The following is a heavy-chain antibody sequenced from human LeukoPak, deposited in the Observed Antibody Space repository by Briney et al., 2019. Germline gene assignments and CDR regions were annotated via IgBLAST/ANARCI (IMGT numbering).Heavy chain of an antibody. V-gene: IGHV4-4*07. D-gene: IGHD2-21*02. CDR1: GGSISSYY. J-gene: IGHJ4*02. Sequence: SETLSLTCTVSGGSISSYYWSWIRQPAGKGLEWIGRIYTSGSTNYNPSLKSRVTISVDTSKNQFSLKLSSVTAADTAVYYCARGLAYCGGDCSDFDYWGQGTLVTVSS. CDR3: ARGLAYCGGDCSDFDY. CDR2: IYTSGST.